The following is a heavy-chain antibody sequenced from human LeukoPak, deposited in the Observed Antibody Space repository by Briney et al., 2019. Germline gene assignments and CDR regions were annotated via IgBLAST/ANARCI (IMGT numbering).Heavy chain of an antibody. CDR2: IYYSGST. V-gene: IGHV4-39*01. CDR3: ARRDYIGNCFDP. Sequence: SETLSLTCTVSGGSISSSSYYWGWIRQPPGKGLEWIGSIYYSGSTYYNPSLKSRVTISVDTSKNQFSLKLSSVTAADTAVYYCARRDYIGNCFDPWGQGTLVTVSS. CDR1: GGSISSSSYY. D-gene: IGHD4-11*01. J-gene: IGHJ5*02.